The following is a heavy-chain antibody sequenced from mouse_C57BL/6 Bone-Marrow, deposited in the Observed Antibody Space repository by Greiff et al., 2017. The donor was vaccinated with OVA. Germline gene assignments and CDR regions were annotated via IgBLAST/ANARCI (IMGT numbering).Heavy chain of an antibody. V-gene: IGHV5-6*01. D-gene: IGHD1-1*01. CDR3: ARLYGFAY. CDR2: ISSGGSYT. Sequence: EVQLQESGGDLVKPGGSLKLSCAASGFTFSSYGMSWVRQTPDKRLEWVATISSGGSYTYYPDSVKGRFTISRDNAKNTLYLQMSSLKSEDTAMYYCARLYGFAYWGQGTLVTVSA. J-gene: IGHJ3*01. CDR1: GFTFSSYG.